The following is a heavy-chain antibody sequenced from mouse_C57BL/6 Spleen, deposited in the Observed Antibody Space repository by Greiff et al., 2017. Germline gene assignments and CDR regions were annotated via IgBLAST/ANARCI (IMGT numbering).Heavy chain of an antibody. V-gene: IGHV1-39*01. CDR2: INPNYGTT. Sequence: EVQLQQSGPELVKPGASVKISCKASGYSFTDYNMNWVKQSNGKSLEWIGVINPNYGTTSYNQKFKGKATLTVDKSSSTAYMQPNSLTSEDSAVYYCAREDYSNLAWFAYWGQGTLVTVSA. CDR1: GYSFTDYN. J-gene: IGHJ3*01. CDR3: AREDYSNLAWFAY. D-gene: IGHD2-5*01.